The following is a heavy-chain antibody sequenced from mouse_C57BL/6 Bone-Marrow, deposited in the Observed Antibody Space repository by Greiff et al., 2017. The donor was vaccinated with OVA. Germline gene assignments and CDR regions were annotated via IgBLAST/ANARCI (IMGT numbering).Heavy chain of an antibody. D-gene: IGHD1-1*01. V-gene: IGHV1-82*01. Sequence: QVQLQQSGPELVKPGASVKISCKASGYAFSSSWMNWVKQRPGKGLEWIGRIYPGDGDTNYNGKFKGKATLTADKSSSTAYMQLSSLTSEDSAVYFCAREGDITTVVATDAYWGQGTLVTVSA. CDR3: AREGDITTVVATDAY. CDR2: IYPGDGDT. J-gene: IGHJ3*01. CDR1: GYAFSSSW.